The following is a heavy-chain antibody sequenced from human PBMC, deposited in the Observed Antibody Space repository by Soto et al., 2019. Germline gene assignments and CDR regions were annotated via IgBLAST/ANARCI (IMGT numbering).Heavy chain of an antibody. J-gene: IGHJ5*02. CDR2: IYYSGST. Sequence: QGHRREPVPDLVKPPQPLPLTCIFPGGPIGSGISYGSGSAQHPGRGLEWIGYIYYSGSTYYNPSLKSRVTISVDTSKNQFSLKLSSVTAADTAVYYCARWWSGSRQGFDPWGQGTLVTVSS. CDR1: GGPIGSGISY. V-gene: IGHV4-31*03. CDR3: ARWWSGSRQGFDP. D-gene: IGHD3-3*01.